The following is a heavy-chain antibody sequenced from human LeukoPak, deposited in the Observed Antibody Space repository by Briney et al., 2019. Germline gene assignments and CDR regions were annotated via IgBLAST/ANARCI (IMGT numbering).Heavy chain of an antibody. V-gene: IGHV3-74*01. CDR2: INIDERIT. J-gene: IGHJ4*02. CDR3: AKRVTVTTKYFDS. D-gene: IGHD4-17*01. CDR1: GFSFSTQR. Sequence: PGGSLRLSCAASGFSFSTQRMHWVRQAPGKGLVWVSYINIDERITGYADSVKGRFTISRSNFKNTLYLQMNSLRAEDTAVYYCAKRVTVTTKYFDSWGQGTLVTVSS.